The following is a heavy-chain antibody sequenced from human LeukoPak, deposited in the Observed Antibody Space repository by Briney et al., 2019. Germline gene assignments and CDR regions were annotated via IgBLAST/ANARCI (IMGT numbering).Heavy chain of an antibody. CDR3: AKDTTPHVFDY. D-gene: IGHD1-26*01. V-gene: IGHV3-48*04. Sequence: PGGSLRLSCAASGFTFSSYSMNWVRQAPGKGLEWVSYISSSSSTIYYADSVKGRFTISRDNAKNSLYLQMNSLRAEDTAVYYCAKDTTPHVFDYWGQGTLVTVSS. J-gene: IGHJ4*02. CDR2: ISSSSSTI. CDR1: GFTFSSYS.